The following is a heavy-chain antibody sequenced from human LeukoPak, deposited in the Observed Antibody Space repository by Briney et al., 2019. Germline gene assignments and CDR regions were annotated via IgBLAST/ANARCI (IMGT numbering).Heavy chain of an antibody. CDR3: ARLSPDYRDCYDY. D-gene: IGHD4-17*01. CDR2: INHSGST. J-gene: IGHJ4*02. Sequence: SETLSLTCAVYGGSFSGYYWSWIRQPPGKGLEWIGEINHSGSTNYNPSLKSRVTISVDTSKNQFSLKLSSVTAADTAVYYCARLSPDYRDCYDYWGQGTLVTVSS. CDR1: GGSFSGYY. V-gene: IGHV4-34*01.